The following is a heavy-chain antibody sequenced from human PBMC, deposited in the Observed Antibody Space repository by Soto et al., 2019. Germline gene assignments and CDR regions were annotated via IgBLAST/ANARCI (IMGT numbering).Heavy chain of an antibody. CDR1: GGSISSGGYY. CDR3: NVAAAGTGPPFYYFDY. V-gene: IGHV4-31*03. D-gene: IGHD6-13*01. CDR2: IYYSGST. Sequence: SETLSLSCTVSGGSISSGGYYWSWIRQHPGKGLEWIGYIYYSGSTYYNPSLKSRVTISVDTSKNQFSLKLSSVTAADTAVYYCNVAAAGTGPPFYYFDYPGQATLVTLSS. J-gene: IGHJ4*02.